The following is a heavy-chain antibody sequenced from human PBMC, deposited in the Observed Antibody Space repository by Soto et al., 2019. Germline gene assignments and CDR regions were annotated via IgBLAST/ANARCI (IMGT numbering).Heavy chain of an antibody. CDR2: IIWNSGSI. CDR1: GFTFDDYA. J-gene: IGHJ4*02. V-gene: IGHV3-9*01. D-gene: IGHD3-10*01. CDR3: AKDIGQYYGSGTDY. Sequence: PXGSLILSCSASGFTFDDYAMHWVRQAPGKGLEWVSGIIWNSGSIGYADSVKGRFTISRDNAKNSLYLQMNSLRAEDTALYYCAKDIGQYYGSGTDYSGQGTLVTVSS.